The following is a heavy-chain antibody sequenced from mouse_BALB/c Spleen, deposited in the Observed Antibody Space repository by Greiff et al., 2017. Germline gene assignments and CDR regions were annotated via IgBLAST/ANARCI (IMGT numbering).Heavy chain of an antibody. CDR1: GYSITSDYA. Sequence: DVKLQESGPGLVKPSQSLSLTCTVTGYSITSDYAWNWIRQFPGNKLEWMGYISYSGSTSYNPSLKSRISITRDTSKNQFFLQLNSVTTEDTATYYCARFDGYYEDYWGQGTTLTVSS. V-gene: IGHV3-2*02. J-gene: IGHJ2*01. CDR3: ARFDGYYEDY. CDR2: ISYSGST. D-gene: IGHD2-3*01.